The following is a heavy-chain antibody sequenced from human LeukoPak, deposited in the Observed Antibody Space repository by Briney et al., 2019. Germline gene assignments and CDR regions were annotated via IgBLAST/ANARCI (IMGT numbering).Heavy chain of an antibody. CDR2: ITPNSGGT. D-gene: IGHD4-17*01. Sequence: ASVKVSFKASGYTFTDYYMHWVRQAPGQGLEWLGWITPNSGGTNYAQKFQGRVTMTRDTSITTAYMELSRLRSDDTALYYCAKGAGDYEDYWGQGTLVTVSS. J-gene: IGHJ4*02. CDR1: GYTFTDYY. V-gene: IGHV1-2*02. CDR3: AKGAGDYEDY.